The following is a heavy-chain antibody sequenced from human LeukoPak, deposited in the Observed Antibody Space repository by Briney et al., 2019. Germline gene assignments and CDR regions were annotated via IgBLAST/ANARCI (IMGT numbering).Heavy chain of an antibody. V-gene: IGHV3-11*01. CDR1: GFTFSDYY. Sequence: GGSLRLSCAASGFTFSDYYMSWIRQAPGKGLECVAYISHTAGTIYYADSVKGRFTISRDNAKNSLYLQMNSLRAEDTAVYYCASSDFPTTRYFDYWGQGTLVTVSS. D-gene: IGHD3-3*01. J-gene: IGHJ4*02. CDR3: ASSDFPTTRYFDY. CDR2: ISHTAGTI.